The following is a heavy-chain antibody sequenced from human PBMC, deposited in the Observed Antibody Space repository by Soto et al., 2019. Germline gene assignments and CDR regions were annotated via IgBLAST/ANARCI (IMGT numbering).Heavy chain of an antibody. CDR1: GFNFSSYA. CDR3: AKVSYYDSSGYYYPYWYFDL. CDR2: ISGSGGST. D-gene: IGHD3-22*01. Sequence: PGGSLRLSCAASGFNFSSYAMSWVRQAPGKGLEWVSAISGSGGSTYYADSVKGRFTISRDNSKNTLYLQMNSLRAEDTAVYYCAKVSYYDSSGYYYPYWYFDLWGRGTLVTVSS. V-gene: IGHV3-23*01. J-gene: IGHJ2*01.